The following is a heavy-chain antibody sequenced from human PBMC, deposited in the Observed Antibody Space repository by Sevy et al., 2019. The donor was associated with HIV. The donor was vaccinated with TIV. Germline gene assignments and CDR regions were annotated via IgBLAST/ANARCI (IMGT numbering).Heavy chain of an antibody. CDR2: ISSSSSYI. CDR3: ARDELLDDLLFDY. CDR1: GFTFSSYS. D-gene: IGHD1-26*01. J-gene: IGHJ4*02. Sequence: GGSLRLSCAASGFTFSSYSTNWVRQAPGKGLEWVSSISSSSSYIYYADSVKGRFTISRDNAKNSLYLQMNSLRAEDTAVYYCARDELLDDLLFDYWGQGTLVTVSS. V-gene: IGHV3-21*01.